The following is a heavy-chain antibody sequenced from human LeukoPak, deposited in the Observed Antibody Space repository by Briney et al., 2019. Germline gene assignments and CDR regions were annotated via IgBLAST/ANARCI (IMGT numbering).Heavy chain of an antibody. J-gene: IGHJ1*01. Sequence: GGSLRLSCAASGLTFSSYWMTWVRQAPGKGLEWVANIKQDGSEKYYVDSVKGRFTISRDNAKNSLYLQMNSLRAEDTAVYYCARDPKYFQHWGQGTLVTVPS. V-gene: IGHV3-7*01. CDR2: IKQDGSEK. CDR3: ARDPKYFQH. CDR1: GLTFSSYW.